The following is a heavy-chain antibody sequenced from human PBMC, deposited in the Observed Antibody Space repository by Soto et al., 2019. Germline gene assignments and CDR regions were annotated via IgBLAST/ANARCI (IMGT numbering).Heavy chain of an antibody. CDR2: IYHSGSA. Sequence: SETLSLTCAVSGDSVSSRFWWSWVRQSPGKGLEWIGEIYHSGSANYNPSLKSRVTMSVDNSKNQFSLKLNSVTTADTAVYYCARYNAASGTYYFDYWGQGTLVTVSS. J-gene: IGHJ4*02. CDR3: ARYNAASGTYYFDY. V-gene: IGHV4-4*02. CDR1: GDSVSSRFW. D-gene: IGHD6-13*01.